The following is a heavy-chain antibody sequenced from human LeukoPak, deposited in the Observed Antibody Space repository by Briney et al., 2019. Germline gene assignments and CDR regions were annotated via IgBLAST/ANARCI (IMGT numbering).Heavy chain of an antibody. V-gene: IGHV3-23*01. CDR1: GFTFSSFA. Sequence: PGGSLRLSCAASGFTFSSFAMTWVRQAPGKGLEWVSGISGSGASTYYADSVKGRFTISRDNSKNTLYLQMNSLRAEDTAVYYCAKGRGSPYYFEYWGQGTLVTVSS. CDR3: AKGRGSPYYFEY. CDR2: ISGSGAST. D-gene: IGHD1-26*01. J-gene: IGHJ4*02.